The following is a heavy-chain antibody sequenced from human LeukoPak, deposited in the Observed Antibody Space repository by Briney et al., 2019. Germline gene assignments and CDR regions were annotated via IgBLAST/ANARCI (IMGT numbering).Heavy chain of an antibody. CDR3: TTAPVLSSSWPGDS. J-gene: IGHJ4*02. CDR2: IKSKTDGGTT. D-gene: IGHD6-13*01. V-gene: IGHV3-15*01. Sequence: GGSLRLSCAASGFTFSNAWMSWVRQAPGKGLEWVGRIKSKTDGGTTDYAAPVKGRFTISRDDSKNTLYLQMNSLKTEDTAVYYCTTAPVLSSSWPGDSWGQGTLVTVSS. CDR1: GFTFSNAW.